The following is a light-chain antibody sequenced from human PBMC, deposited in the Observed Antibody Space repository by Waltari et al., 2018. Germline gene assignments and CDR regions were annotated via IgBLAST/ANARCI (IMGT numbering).Light chain of an antibody. CDR3: GTWDSSLSGAV. J-gene: IGLJ7*01. CDR1: STNIGNNY. CDR2: ENS. Sequence: QSVLTPPPSVSAAPGQRVTISCSGGSTNIGNNYVSWYRQFPGPAPKLLIYENSERPSGIPGRFSGSKSGTSATLDITGLQAGDEADYYCGTWDSSLSGAVFGGGTHLTVL. V-gene: IGLV1-51*02.